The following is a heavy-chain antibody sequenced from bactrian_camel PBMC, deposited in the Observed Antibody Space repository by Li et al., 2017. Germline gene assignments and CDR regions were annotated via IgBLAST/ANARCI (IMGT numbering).Heavy chain of an antibody. V-gene: IGHV3S40*01. Sequence: VQLVESGGGSALAGGSVRLSCAASGYTFNTYSWFRQAPGQEHEGVAAIDIRGRQTYTDSVKGRFTISKDNANNTVNLMMNSLKPEDTAMYYCAVDGACTVVAGTGAEIYYEYNYWGQGTQVTVS. CDR3: AVDGACTVVAGTGAEIYYEYNY. CDR2: IDIRGRQT. CDR1: GYTFNTY. J-gene: IGHJ4*01. D-gene: IGHD6*01.